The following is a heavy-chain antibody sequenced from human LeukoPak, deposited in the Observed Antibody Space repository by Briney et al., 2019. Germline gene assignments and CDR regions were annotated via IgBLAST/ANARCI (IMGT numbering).Heavy chain of an antibody. J-gene: IGHJ3*02. D-gene: IGHD3-9*01. CDR3: ARDPAGILTGYYTAHAFDI. CDR2: ISAYNGNT. V-gene: IGHV1-18*01. Sequence: ASVKVSCKASGYTFTSYGISWVRQAPGQGLEWMGWISAYNGNTNYAQKLQGRVTMTTDTSTSTAYMELRSLRSDYTAVYYCARDPAGILTGYYTAHAFDIWGQGTMVTVSS. CDR1: GYTFTSYG.